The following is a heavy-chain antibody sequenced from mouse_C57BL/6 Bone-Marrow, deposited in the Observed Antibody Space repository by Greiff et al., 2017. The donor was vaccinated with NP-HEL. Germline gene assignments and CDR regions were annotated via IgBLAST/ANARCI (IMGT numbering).Heavy chain of an antibody. J-gene: IGHJ1*03. V-gene: IGHV1-74*01. D-gene: IGHD1-1*01. Sequence: VQLQQPGAELVKPGASVKVSCKASGYTFTSYWMHWVKQRPGQGLEWIGRIHPSDSDTNYNQKFKGKATLTVDKSSSTAYMQLISLTSEDSAVSYCAISTVTSVGAHWYFDVWGTGTTVTVSS. CDR2: IHPSDSDT. CDR3: AISTVTSVGAHWYFDV. CDR1: GYTFTSYW.